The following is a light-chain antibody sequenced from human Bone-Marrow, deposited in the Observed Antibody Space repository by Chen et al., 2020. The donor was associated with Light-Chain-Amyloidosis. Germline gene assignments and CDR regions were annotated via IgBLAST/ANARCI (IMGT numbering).Light chain of an antibody. V-gene: IGLV3-21*02. CDR2: DVS. J-gene: IGLJ3*02. Sequence: SYVLTQSSSVSVAPGQTDTIACGGNNIGFTSVHWYQQTPGQAPLLVVYDVSDRPSGIPERLSGSNSGNTATLTISRVEAGDEADYYCQVWDRSGDRPVFGGGTKLTVL. CDR3: QVWDRSGDRPV. CDR1: NIGFTS.